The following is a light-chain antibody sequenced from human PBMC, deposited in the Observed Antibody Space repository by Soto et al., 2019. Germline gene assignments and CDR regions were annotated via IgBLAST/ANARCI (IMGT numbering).Light chain of an antibody. CDR3: QQYHHRTPT. CDR1: QSVRGN. Sequence: EICMTQSPATLSVSPGERATLSCRASQSVRGNLAWYQQKTGKSPRLLIYGASSRATGIPARLSGSGYGTELTITISSLKYEDFEVYYCQQYHHRTPTFGRGTRLEIK. J-gene: IGKJ5*01. CDR2: GAS. V-gene: IGKV3-15*01.